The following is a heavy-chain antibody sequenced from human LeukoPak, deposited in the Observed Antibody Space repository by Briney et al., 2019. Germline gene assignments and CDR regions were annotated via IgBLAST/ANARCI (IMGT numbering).Heavy chain of an antibody. V-gene: IGHV3-11*04. D-gene: IGHD2-21*02. CDR3: ARVPDCGGDCLSYYYYMDV. Sequence: GGSLRLSCAASGFTFSDYYMSWIRQAPGKVLEWVSYISSSGSTIYYADSVKGRFTISRDNAKNSLYLQMNSLRAEDTAVYYCARVPDCGGDCLSYYYYMDVWGKGTTVTVSS. J-gene: IGHJ6*03. CDR1: GFTFSDYY. CDR2: ISSSGSTI.